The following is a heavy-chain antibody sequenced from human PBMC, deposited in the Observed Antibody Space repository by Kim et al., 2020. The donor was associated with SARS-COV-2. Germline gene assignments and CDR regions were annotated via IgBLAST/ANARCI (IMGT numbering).Heavy chain of an antibody. V-gene: IGHV1-69*13. D-gene: IGHD2-15*01. CDR1: GGTFSSYA. CDR3: ARDRGRVVAYIGYYYGMDV. CDR2: IIPIFGTA. J-gene: IGHJ6*02. Sequence: SVKVSCKASGGTFSSYAISWVRQAPGQGLEWMGGIIPIFGTANYAQKFQGRFTITADESTSTAYMELSSLRSEDTAVYYCARDRGRVVAYIGYYYGMDVWGQGTTVTVSS.